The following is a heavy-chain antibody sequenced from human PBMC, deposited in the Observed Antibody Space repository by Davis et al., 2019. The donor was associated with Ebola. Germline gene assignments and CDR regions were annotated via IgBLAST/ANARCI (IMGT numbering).Heavy chain of an antibody. CDR3: ARGRVYFGFWSGYYPYYYGMDV. V-gene: IGHV1-2*04. Sequence: ASVQVSCKASAYTFTAYYMHWVRQAPGQGLEWMGWINPNSGGTNYAQKFQGCVTMTRDTSTSTVYMELSSLRSEDTVVYYCARGRVYFGFWSGYYPYYYGMDVWGQGTTVTVSS. J-gene: IGHJ6*02. CDR1: AYTFTAYY. CDR2: INPNSGGT. D-gene: IGHD3-3*01.